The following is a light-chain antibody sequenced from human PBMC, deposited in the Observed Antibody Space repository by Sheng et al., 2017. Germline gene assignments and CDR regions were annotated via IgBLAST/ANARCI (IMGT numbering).Light chain of an antibody. Sequence: QPVLTQSPSASASLGASVKLTCTLSSGHSTYAIAWHQQQPEKGPRYLMKVNSNGTHSKGDGIPDRFSGSSSGAERFLTISSLQPEDEADYYCQTWGTGIRVFGIG. CDR1: SGHSTYA. V-gene: IGLV4-69*01. CDR3: QTWGTGIRV. J-gene: IGLJ1*01. CDR2: VNSNGTH.